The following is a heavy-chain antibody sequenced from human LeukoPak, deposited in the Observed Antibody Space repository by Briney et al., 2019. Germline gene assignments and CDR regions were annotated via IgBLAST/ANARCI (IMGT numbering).Heavy chain of an antibody. J-gene: IGHJ4*02. CDR2: INPSGGST. D-gene: IGHD3-10*01. V-gene: IGHV1-46*01. Sequence: ASVKVSCKASGYTFTSYYMHWVRQAPGQGLEWMGIINPSGGSTIYAQKFQGRVTMTRDTSRSTVYMELSSLRAEDTAVYYWAKGFGVTMVRGVIMFFDYWGQGTLVTVSS. CDR3: AKGFGVTMVRGVIMFFDY. CDR1: GYTFTSYY.